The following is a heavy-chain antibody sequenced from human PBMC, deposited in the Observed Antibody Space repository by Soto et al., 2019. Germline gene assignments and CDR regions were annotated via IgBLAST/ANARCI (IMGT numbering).Heavy chain of an antibody. Sequence: GSLRLSCVVSGFTVSSSNYMSWVRQAPGKGLEWVSYISSSSSYTNYADSVKGRFTISRDNAKNSLYLQMNSLRAEDTAVYYCARDKKERYFDWFGHGGINDYWGQGTLVTVSS. CDR2: ISSSSSYT. CDR1: GFTVSSSNY. D-gene: IGHD3-9*01. CDR3: ARDKKERYFDWFGHGGINDY. J-gene: IGHJ4*02. V-gene: IGHV3-11*05.